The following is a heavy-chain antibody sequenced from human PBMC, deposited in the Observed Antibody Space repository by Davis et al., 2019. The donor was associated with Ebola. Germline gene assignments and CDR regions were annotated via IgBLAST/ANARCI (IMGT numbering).Heavy chain of an antibody. CDR2: INHSGST. CDR3: ARVWLRPYWYFDL. D-gene: IGHD5-12*01. Sequence: PSETLSLTCAVYGGSFSGYSWTWIRQPPGKGLEWIGEINHSGSTNYNPSLKSRVTISVDTSKNQFSLKLTSVTAADTAVYYCARVWLRPYWYFDLWGRGTLVTVSS. CDR1: GGSFSGYS. J-gene: IGHJ2*01. V-gene: IGHV4-34*01.